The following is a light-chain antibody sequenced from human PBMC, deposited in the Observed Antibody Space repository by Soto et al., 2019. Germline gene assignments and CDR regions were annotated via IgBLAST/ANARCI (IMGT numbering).Light chain of an antibody. CDR1: SSDVGSYNY. CDR2: DVT. CDR3: SSYTSSSTLV. Sequence: QSVLTQPASVSGSPGQSITISCTGTSSDVGSYNYVSWYQQHPGKAPKLMIYDVTYRPSGVSNRFSGSKSANTASLTISGLQAEDEADYYCSSYTSSSTLVFGGGTKVTVL. J-gene: IGLJ2*01. V-gene: IGLV2-14*03.